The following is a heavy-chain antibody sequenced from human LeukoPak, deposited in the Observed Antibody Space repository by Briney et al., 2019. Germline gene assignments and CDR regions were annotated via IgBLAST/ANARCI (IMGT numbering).Heavy chain of an antibody. Sequence: GGSLRLSCAASGFTFSSYTMNWVRQAPGKGLEWVSYISSSSSYIYYADSVKGRFTISRDNAENSLYLQMNSLRAEDTAVYYCARGSEGYCSGGGCYYGMDVWGQGTTVTVST. CDR1: GFTFSSYT. D-gene: IGHD2-15*01. V-gene: IGHV3-21*01. CDR3: ARGSEGYCSGGGCYYGMDV. CDR2: ISSSSSYI. J-gene: IGHJ6*01.